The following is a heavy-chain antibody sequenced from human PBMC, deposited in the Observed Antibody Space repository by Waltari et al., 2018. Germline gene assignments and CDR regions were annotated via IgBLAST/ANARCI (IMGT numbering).Heavy chain of an antibody. Sequence: QVQLQQWGAGLLEPSETLSVTCAVSGGSFTGYYWTWIRQSPGMGLGWIGEINHSGDTAYNPPRTRRVIISVDTPKSQFSLRLSSVTAADTAVYYCARLRRSNWSFEVWGQGTLVTVSS. CDR1: GGSFTGYY. D-gene: IGHD6-13*01. CDR2: INHSGDT. J-gene: IGHJ4*02. CDR3: ARLRRSNWSFEV. V-gene: IGHV4-34*01.